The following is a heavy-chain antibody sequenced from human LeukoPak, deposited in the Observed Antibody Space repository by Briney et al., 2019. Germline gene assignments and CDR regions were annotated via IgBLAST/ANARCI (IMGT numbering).Heavy chain of an antibody. CDR3: AKGSHRIQLWLRGENFDY. CDR1: GFTFSSYG. Sequence: GRSLRPSCAASGFTFSSYGMHWVRQAPGKGLEWVAVISYDGSNKYYADSVKGRFTISRDNSKNTLYLQMNSLRAEDTAVYYCAKGSHRIQLWLRGENFDYWGQGTLVIVSS. CDR2: ISYDGSNK. J-gene: IGHJ4*02. D-gene: IGHD5-18*01. V-gene: IGHV3-30*18.